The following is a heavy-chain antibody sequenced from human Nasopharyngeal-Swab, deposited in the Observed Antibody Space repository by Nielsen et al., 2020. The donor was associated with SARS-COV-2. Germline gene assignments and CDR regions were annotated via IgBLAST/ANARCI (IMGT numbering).Heavy chain of an antibody. CDR1: GYTFTSYY. D-gene: IGHD1-7*01. CDR2: INPTDGNT. CDR3: ARVLPFRITGTSGMDV. Sequence: ASVQVSCKASGYTFTSYYLHWVRQAPGQGLEWMGIINPTDGNTSYAQKFEGRVTMTRVTSTSTVYMELNSLRSEDTAVYYCARVLPFRITGTSGMDVWGQGTTVTVSS. V-gene: IGHV1-46*01. J-gene: IGHJ6*02.